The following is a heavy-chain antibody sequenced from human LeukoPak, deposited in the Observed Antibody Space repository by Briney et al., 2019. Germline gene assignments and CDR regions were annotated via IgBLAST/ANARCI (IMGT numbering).Heavy chain of an antibody. CDR1: GFTFSDYY. D-gene: IGHD6-19*01. J-gene: IGHJ4*02. CDR3: ARRGWYGYYFDY. Sequence: GGSLRLSCAASGFTFSDYYMSWIRQAPGKGLEWVSYISSSNRYTNYADSVKGRFTISRDNAKNSLDLQMNSLRAEDTAVYYCARRGWYGYYFDYWGQGTLVTVSS. V-gene: IGHV3-11*03. CDR2: ISSSNRYT.